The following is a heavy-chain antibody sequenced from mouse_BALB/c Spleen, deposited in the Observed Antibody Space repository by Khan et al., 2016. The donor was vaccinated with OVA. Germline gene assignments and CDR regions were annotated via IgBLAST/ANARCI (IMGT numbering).Heavy chain of an antibody. CDR2: INPRSGYT. J-gene: IGHJ4*01. Sequence: QVQLQQPGAELVRPGASVKMSCKASGYSFTSHTMHWVKQRPGQGLEWIGYINPRSGYTNYNQKFNDKATLTADKSSSTAYMQLSSLTSEDSAVYYCARRTTGYALDYWGQGTSVTVSS. V-gene: IGHV1-4*01. CDR1: GYSFTSHT. D-gene: IGHD2-14*01. CDR3: ARRTTGYALDY.